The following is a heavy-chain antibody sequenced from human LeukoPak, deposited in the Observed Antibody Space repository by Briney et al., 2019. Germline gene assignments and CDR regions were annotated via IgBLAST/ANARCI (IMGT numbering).Heavy chain of an antibody. Sequence: SGTLSLTCAVSGGSISSSNWWSWVRQPPGKGLEWIGEIYHSGSTNYNPSLKSRVTISVDKSKNQFSLKLSSVTAADTAVYYCARDDRGYYYYGMDVWGQGTTVTVSS. D-gene: IGHD3-16*02. CDR1: GGSISSSNW. J-gene: IGHJ6*02. V-gene: IGHV4-4*02. CDR2: IYHSGST. CDR3: ARDDRGYYYYGMDV.